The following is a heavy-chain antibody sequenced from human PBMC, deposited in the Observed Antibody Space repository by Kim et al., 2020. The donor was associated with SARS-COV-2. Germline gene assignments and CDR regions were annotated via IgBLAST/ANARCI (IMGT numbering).Heavy chain of an antibody. V-gene: IGHV1-3*01. Sequence: NTKYSKKFQGRVTITRDTSASTAYMELSSLRSEDTAVYYCASLAPGYSDYWGQGTLVTVSS. J-gene: IGHJ4*02. CDR3: ASLAPGYSDY. CDR2: NT.